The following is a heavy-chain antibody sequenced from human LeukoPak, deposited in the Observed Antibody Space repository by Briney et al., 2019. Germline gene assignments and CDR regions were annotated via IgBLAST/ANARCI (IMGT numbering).Heavy chain of an antibody. Sequence: SVKASCKASGGTFTSYAISWVRQAPGQGLEWMGRIIPIFGTANYAQKFQGRVTITTDESTSTAYMELSSLRSEDTAVYYCAREINDYGEGWGQGTLVTVSS. CDR1: GGTFTSYA. CDR2: IIPIFGTA. J-gene: IGHJ4*02. CDR3: AREINDYGEG. D-gene: IGHD4-17*01. V-gene: IGHV1-69*05.